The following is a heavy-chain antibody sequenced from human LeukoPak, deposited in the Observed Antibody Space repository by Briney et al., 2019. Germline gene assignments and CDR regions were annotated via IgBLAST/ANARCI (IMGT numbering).Heavy chain of an antibody. CDR3: ARGHDSSGYTLGY. CDR2: IFSGGST. Sequence: GGSLRLSCAASGFTVSSNYMSWVRRAPGKGLECVSVIFSGGSTYYADSVKGRFTISRDNSKNTLYLQMNSLRAEDTAVYYCARGHDSSGYTLGYWGQGTLVTVSS. CDR1: GFTVSSNY. D-gene: IGHD3-22*01. V-gene: IGHV3-66*02. J-gene: IGHJ4*02.